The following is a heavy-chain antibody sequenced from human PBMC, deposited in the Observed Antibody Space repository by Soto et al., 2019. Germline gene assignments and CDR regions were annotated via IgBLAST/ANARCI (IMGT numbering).Heavy chain of an antibody. J-gene: IGHJ6*01. CDR2: IKTKTDGGTT. D-gene: IGHD2-15*01. Sequence: GGSLRLSCAASGFTFSNAWISRVRQAPGKGLEWVGRIKTKTDGGTTDYAAPVKGRFTISRYDSNNTLYLQMNSLKTEDSAVYYCTTGMVVVAAGDYYNCYGFDVWGQGSTVTVSS. CDR3: TTGMVVVAAGDYYNCYGFDV. CDR1: GFTFSNAW. V-gene: IGHV3-15*01.